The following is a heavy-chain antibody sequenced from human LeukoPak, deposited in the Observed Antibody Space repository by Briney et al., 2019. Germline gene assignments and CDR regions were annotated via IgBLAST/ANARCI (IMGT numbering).Heavy chain of an antibody. CDR3: ARARYSSSWYRTAFDI. V-gene: IGHV3-30-3*01. D-gene: IGHD6-13*01. J-gene: IGHJ3*02. CDR2: ISYDGSNK. Sequence: GGSLRLSCAASGFTFRIYAMSWVRQAPGKGLEWVAVISYDGSNKYYADSVKGRFTIPRDNSKNTLYLQMNSLRAEDTAVYYCARARYSSSWYRTAFDIWGQGTMVTVSS. CDR1: GFTFRIYA.